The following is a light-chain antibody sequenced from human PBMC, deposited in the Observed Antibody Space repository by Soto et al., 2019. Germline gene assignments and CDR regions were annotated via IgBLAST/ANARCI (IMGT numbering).Light chain of an antibody. CDR3: QQYNKWPPT. J-gene: IGKJ1*01. V-gene: IGKV3-15*01. CDR2: AAS. Sequence: EIVRTQSPGTLSVSPGERATLSCRASQSVTSNLAWYQQKPGQAPRLLIYAASTRAPGIPARFSGSGSGTEFTLTISSLQSEDFAVYHCQQYNKWPPTFGQGTKV. CDR1: QSVTSN.